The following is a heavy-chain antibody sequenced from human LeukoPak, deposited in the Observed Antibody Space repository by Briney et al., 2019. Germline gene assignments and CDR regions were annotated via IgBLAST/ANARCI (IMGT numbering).Heavy chain of an antibody. CDR1: GGSISSSSYY. V-gene: IGHV4-39*01. CDR3: ARQGLGVELLWFGELRDY. Sequence: SETLSLTCTVSGGSISSSSYYWGWIRQPPGKGLEWIGSIYYSGSTYYNPSLKSRVTISVDTSKNQFSLKLSSVTAADTAVYYCARQGLGVELLWFGELRDYWGQGTLVTVSS. D-gene: IGHD3-10*01. CDR2: IYYSGST. J-gene: IGHJ4*02.